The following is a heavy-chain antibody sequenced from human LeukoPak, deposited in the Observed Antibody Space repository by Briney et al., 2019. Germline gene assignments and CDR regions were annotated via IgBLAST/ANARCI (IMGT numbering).Heavy chain of an antibody. CDR3: ARSGGSGTYYDGSFDY. CDR1: GGSITRYY. Sequence: SETLPLTCTVSGGSITRYYWSWVRQPAGKGLEWVGRIYTSGSTNYNPSLKSRVTMSVDTSSNQSSLKMSSVAATDTGDYYCARSGGSGTYYDGSFDYWGQGTLVTVSS. V-gene: IGHV4-4*07. CDR2: IYTSGST. D-gene: IGHD1-26*01. J-gene: IGHJ4*02.